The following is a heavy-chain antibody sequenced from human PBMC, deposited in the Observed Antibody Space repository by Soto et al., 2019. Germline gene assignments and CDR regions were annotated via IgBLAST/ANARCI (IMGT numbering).Heavy chain of an antibody. Sequence: GSLRLYCAASGFTLSSYAMSWVRQAPGTGLEWVSAISGSGGSTYYADSVKGRFTISRDNSKNTLYLQMNSLRAEDMAVYYCAKSTAAATYYYYYGMGVWGQGTTVTVSS. CDR2: ISGSGGST. V-gene: IGHV3-23*01. J-gene: IGHJ6*02. D-gene: IGHD6-13*01. CDR3: AKSTAAATYYYYYGMGV. CDR1: GFTLSSYA.